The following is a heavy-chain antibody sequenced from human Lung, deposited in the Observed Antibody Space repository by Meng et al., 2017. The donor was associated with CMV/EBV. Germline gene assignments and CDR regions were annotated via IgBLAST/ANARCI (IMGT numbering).Heavy chain of an antibody. CDR2: ISWNSGSI. Sequence: GGSXKIXCAASGFTFDDYAMHWVRQAPGKGLEWVSGISWNSGSIGYADSVKGRFTISRDNAKNSLYLQMNSLRAEDTALYYCAKDIFPATVTTSFLDYWGQGXLVTVSS. CDR1: GFTFDDYA. V-gene: IGHV3-9*01. CDR3: AKDIFPATVTTSFLDY. J-gene: IGHJ4*02. D-gene: IGHD4-17*01.